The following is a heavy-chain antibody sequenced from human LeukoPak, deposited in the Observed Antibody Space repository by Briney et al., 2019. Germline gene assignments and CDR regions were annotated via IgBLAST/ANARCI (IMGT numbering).Heavy chain of an antibody. J-gene: IGHJ3*02. CDR3: ARGDIVVVPAAIRPYAFDI. V-gene: IGHV1-18*01. CDR2: ISAYNGNT. D-gene: IGHD2-2*02. CDR1: GYTFTSCG. Sequence: ASVKVSCKASGYTFTSCGIIWVRQAPGQGLEWMGWISAYNGNTNYAQKLQGRVTMTTDTSTSTAYMELRSLRSDDTAVYYCARGDIVVVPAAIRPYAFDIWGQGTMVTVSS.